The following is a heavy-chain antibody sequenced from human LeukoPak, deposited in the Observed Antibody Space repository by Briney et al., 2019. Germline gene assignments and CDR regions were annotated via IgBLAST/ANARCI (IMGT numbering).Heavy chain of an antibody. CDR1: GYTFTDYY. CDR2: INPNSGGT. J-gene: IGHJ3*02. Sequence: GASVKVSCKASGYTFTDYYMHWVRQAPGQGLEWMGWINPNSGGTNYAQRFQGRVTLTRDTSISTAYMVLTRLTSDDTAVYYCAAWGGQWLIRGDDVFDIWGQGTMVIVSS. D-gene: IGHD6-19*01. CDR3: AAWGGQWLIRGDDVFDI. V-gene: IGHV1-2*02.